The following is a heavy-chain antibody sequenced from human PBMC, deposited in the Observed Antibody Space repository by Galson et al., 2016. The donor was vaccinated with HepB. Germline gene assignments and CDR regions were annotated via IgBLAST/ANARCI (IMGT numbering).Heavy chain of an antibody. CDR1: GYRFTSYW. CDR3: ARGTGPPNNWFDP. J-gene: IGHJ5*02. V-gene: IGHV5-51*01. Sequence: QSVAEVKQPGESLKISCKGSGYRFTSYWIGWVCQMPGTGLEWMGIIYPGDSDTRYSPPFQGQVTISADKSISTAYLQWSSLKASDTAMYYCARGTGPPNNWFDPWGQGTLVTVSS. CDR2: IYPGDSDT. D-gene: IGHD3/OR15-3a*01.